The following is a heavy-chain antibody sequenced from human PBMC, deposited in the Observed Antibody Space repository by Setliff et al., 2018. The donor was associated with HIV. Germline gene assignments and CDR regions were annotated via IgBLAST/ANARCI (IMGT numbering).Heavy chain of an antibody. V-gene: IGHV4-59*08. D-gene: IGHD3-10*02. CDR1: GASSIYY. Sequence: SETLSLTCTVSGASSIYYWGWIRQPPGKGLEWIGSVYYSGSTNYNPSLKSRVTISVDTSRNQFSLKLSSVTAADTAVYYCARHGFNMLMGMDVFDIWGQGTMVTVSS. CDR2: VYYSGST. CDR3: ARHGFNMLMGMDVFDI. J-gene: IGHJ3*02.